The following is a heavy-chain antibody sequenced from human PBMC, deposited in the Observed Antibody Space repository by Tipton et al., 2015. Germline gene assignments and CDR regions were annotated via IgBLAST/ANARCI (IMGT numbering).Heavy chain of an antibody. V-gene: IGHV1-46*01. J-gene: IGHJ4*02. CDR3: AKEGGAYYFDY. CDR1: GYKFTSHY. Sequence: QVQLVQSGPEVKKPGASVKVSCKASGYKFTSHYMHWVRQAPGQGLEWMGLINPSGGSTSYAQKFQGRVTMTSDTSTSTVYMELSSLKSEDTAVYYCAKEGGAYYFDYWGQGTLVTVSS. D-gene: IGHD1-26*01. CDR2: INPSGGST.